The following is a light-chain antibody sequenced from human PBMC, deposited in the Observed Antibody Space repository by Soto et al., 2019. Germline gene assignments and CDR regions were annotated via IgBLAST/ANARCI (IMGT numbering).Light chain of an antibody. Sequence: DIQMTQSPSTLSASVGDRVTITCRASQSISGWLACYQQKPGKAPKVLIYKTSSLETGVPSRFSGSESGTEFTLTISSLQPDDFATYYCQQYDAYPFTFGQGTKLEIK. CDR1: QSISGW. J-gene: IGKJ2*01. V-gene: IGKV1-5*03. CDR2: KTS. CDR3: QQYDAYPFT.